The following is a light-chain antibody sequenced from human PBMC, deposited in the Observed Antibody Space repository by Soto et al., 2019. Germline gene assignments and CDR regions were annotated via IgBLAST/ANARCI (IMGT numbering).Light chain of an antibody. CDR1: KIGSKS. Sequence: SYELTQPPSVSVAPGKTVRITCGGNKIGSKSVHWYQQKPGQAPVLVIYYDSDRPSGIPERFSGSNSGNTATLTISRVEAGDEADYYCQVWDSSSDHVVFGGGTKLTVL. V-gene: IGLV3-21*04. CDR2: YDS. CDR3: QVWDSSSDHVV. J-gene: IGLJ2*01.